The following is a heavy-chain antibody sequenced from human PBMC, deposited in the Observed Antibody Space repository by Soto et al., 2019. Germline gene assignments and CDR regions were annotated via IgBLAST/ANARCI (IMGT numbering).Heavy chain of an antibody. CDR3: ARDVSVMTSVFGF. D-gene: IGHD3-10*01. CDR2: ITPMIGTT. CDR1: GGTFYTYA. J-gene: IGHJ4*02. V-gene: IGHV1-69*01. Sequence: QVHLVQSGAEVKRPGSSVMVSCRASGGTFYTYAFTWVRQAPGQGLEWMGGITPMIGTTKYAQKFHGRVTFSADEYASTAYMELSNLRSDDTAVSYCARDVSVMTSVFGFWGQGTLITVAS.